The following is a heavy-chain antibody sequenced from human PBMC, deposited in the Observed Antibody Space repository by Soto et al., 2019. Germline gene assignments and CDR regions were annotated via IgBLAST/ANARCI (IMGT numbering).Heavy chain of an antibody. J-gene: IGHJ5*02. CDR3: AREGVVVPAAIWRWFDP. V-gene: IGHV3-48*02. D-gene: IGHD2-2*02. Sequence: EVQLVESGGGLVQPGGSLRVSCAGSGFSFSNYSMNWVRQAPGKGLEWVSYISSTSRITYYADSVKGRFTISRDNAKNSLYLQMNSLRDEDTAVYYCAREGVVVPAAIWRWFDPWGQGTLVTVSS. CDR2: ISSTSRIT. CDR1: GFSFSNYS.